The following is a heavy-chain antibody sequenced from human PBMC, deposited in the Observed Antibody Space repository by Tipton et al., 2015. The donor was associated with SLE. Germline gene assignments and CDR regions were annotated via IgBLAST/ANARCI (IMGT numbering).Heavy chain of an antibody. CDR1: GFNFSIYA. D-gene: IGHD1-26*01. CDR3: ARDFVGAIDS. Sequence: SLRLSCAASGFNFSIYAMNWVRQAPGKELEWVSVIYSGHTTHYADSVKGRFTISRDNSKNTLYLQMNSLRGDDTAVYFCARDFVGAIDSWGQGALVTVSS. V-gene: IGHV3-23*03. CDR2: IYSGHTT. J-gene: IGHJ4*02.